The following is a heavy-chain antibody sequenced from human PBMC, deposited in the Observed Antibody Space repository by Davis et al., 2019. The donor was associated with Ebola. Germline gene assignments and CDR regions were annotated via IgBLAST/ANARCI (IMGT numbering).Heavy chain of an antibody. CDR1: GYTFTGYY. CDR2: INPNSGGT. Sequence: ASVKVSCKASGYTFTGYYMHWVRQAPGQGLEWMGWINPNSGGTNYAQKFQGRVTMTRATSISTAYMELSRLRSDDTAVYYCARDQGLGYCSSTSCLRGNWFDPWGQGTLVTVSS. J-gene: IGHJ5*02. V-gene: IGHV1-2*02. CDR3: ARDQGLGYCSSTSCLRGNWFDP. D-gene: IGHD2-2*01.